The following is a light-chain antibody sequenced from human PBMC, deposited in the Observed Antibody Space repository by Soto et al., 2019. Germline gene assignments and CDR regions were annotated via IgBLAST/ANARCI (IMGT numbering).Light chain of an antibody. Sequence: EIVLTQSPATLSLSPGERATLSCRASQSVSSHLTWYQQKPGQAPRLLIYDASNRATGIPARFSGSGSGTDFTLTISSLEPEDFAVYYGQQRTNWRLTFGGGTKVEIK. CDR2: DAS. V-gene: IGKV3-11*01. J-gene: IGKJ4*01. CDR1: QSVSSH. CDR3: QQRTNWRLT.